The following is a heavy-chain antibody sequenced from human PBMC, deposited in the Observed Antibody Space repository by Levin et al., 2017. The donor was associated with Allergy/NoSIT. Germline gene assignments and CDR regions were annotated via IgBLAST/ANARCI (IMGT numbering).Heavy chain of an antibody. J-gene: IGHJ2*01. V-gene: IGHV3-66*02. CDR3: ARSVEVRGVVVYWYFDL. D-gene: IGHD3-10*01. CDR2: IYSGGST. CDR1: GFTVSSNY. Sequence: PSETLSLTCAASGFTVSSNYMSWVRQAPGKGLEWVSVIYSGGSTYYTDSVKGRFTISRDSSKNTLYLQMNSLRTEDTAVYYCARSVEVRGVVVYWYFDLWGRGTLVTVSS.